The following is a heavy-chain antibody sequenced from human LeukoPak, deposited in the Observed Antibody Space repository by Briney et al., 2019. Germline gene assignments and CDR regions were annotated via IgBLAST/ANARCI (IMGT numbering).Heavy chain of an antibody. V-gene: IGHV1-69*13. D-gene: IGHD2-2*02. CDR3: ARDLVHCSSTSCYTPSYYYYYGMDV. CDR1: GGTFSSYA. J-gene: IGHJ6*02. CDR2: IIPILGTA. Sequence: SVKVSCKASGGTFSSYAISWVRQAPGQGLEWMGGIIPILGTANYAQKFQGRVTITADESTSTAYMELSSLRSEDTAVYYCARDLVHCSSTSCYTPSYYYYYGMDVWGQGTTVTVSS.